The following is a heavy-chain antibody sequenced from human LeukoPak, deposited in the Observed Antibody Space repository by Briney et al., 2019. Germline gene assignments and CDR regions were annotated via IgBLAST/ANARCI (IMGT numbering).Heavy chain of an antibody. CDR1: GFTFSSYG. CDR3: AKDYAVGSIDY. V-gene: IGHV3-23*01. D-gene: IGHD3-16*01. CDR2: ISGSGGST. J-gene: IGHJ4*02. Sequence: PGGSLRLSCAASGFTFSSYGMSWVRQAPGKGLEWVSAISGSGGSTYYADSVKGRFTISRDNSKNTVSLQMESLRAEDTALHYCAKDYAVGSIDYWGQGTLVTVSS.